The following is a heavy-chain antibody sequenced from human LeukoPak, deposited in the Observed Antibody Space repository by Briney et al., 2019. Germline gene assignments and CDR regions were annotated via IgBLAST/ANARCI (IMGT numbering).Heavy chain of an antibody. CDR3: ASWAGWSSGYSYGGYYYYYYMDV. V-gene: IGHV1-69*06. D-gene: IGHD5-18*01. CDR2: IIPIFGTA. Sequence: SVKVSFEASGGTFSSYAISWVRHAPGQWLEWMGGIIPIFGTANYAQKFQGRVTITADKSTSTAYMELSSLRSEDTAVYCCASWAGWSSGYSYGGYYYYYYMDVWGKGTTVTVSS. J-gene: IGHJ6*03. CDR1: GGTFSSYA.